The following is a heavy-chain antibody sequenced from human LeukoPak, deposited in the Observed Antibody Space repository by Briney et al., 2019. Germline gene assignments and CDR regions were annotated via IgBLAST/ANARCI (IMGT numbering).Heavy chain of an antibody. V-gene: IGHV4-59*01. Sequence: PSETLSLTCTVSGGSISSYYWNWIRQPPGKGLEWIGYIYYSGITNYNPSLKSRVTISVDTSKSQSSLKLSSVTAADTAVYYCATDLFNDILTGGRKTDAFDIWGQGTMVTVSS. CDR2: IYYSGIT. J-gene: IGHJ3*02. CDR1: GGSISSYY. CDR3: ATDLFNDILTGGRKTDAFDI. D-gene: IGHD3-9*01.